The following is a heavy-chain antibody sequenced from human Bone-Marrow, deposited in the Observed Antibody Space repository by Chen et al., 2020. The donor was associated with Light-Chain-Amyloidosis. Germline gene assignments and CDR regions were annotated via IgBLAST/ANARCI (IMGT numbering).Heavy chain of an antibody. J-gene: IGHJ4*02. D-gene: IGHD4-4*01. CDR1: GFSFSSYW. CDR2: INTDGSTT. V-gene: IGHV3-74*02. Sequence: EVQLVESGGGLVQPGGCLRLSCAASGFSFSSYWMHWVRQAPGKGLVWVSRINTDGSTTTYADSVRGRFTISRDNAKNTLFLQMSSLRAEDTAVYYCASLHDYNTYHLPFDYWGQGTLVTVSS. CDR3: ASLHDYNTYHLPFDY.